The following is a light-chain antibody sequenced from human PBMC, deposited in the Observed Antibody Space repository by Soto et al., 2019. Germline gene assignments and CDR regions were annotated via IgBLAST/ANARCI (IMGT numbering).Light chain of an antibody. J-gene: IGKJ2*01. CDR2: KAS. Sequence: DIQMTQSPSTLSASVGDRVTITCRASQSISSWLAWYQQKPWKAPNLLIYKASSLESGVPSRFSGSGSGTEFTLTISSLQPDDFATSYCQQYNSYPLFGQGTKLEIK. CDR3: QQYNSYPL. V-gene: IGKV1-5*03. CDR1: QSISSW.